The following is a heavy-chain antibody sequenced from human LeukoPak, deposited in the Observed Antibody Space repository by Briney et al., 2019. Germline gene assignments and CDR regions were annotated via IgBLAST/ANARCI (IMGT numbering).Heavy chain of an antibody. CDR2: IYSGGST. J-gene: IGHJ4*02. Sequence: GGSLRLSCAASGFTVSSNYMSWVRQAPGKGLEWVSVIYSGGSTYYADSVKGRFTISRDNSKNTLYLQMNSLRAEDTAVYYCARDFGYSDYYGSGEDYFDYWGQGTLVTVSS. CDR1: GFTVSSNY. CDR3: ARDFGYSDYYGSGEDYFDY. D-gene: IGHD3-10*01. V-gene: IGHV3-53*01.